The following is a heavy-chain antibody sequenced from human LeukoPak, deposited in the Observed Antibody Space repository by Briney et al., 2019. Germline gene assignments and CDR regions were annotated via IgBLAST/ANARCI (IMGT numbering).Heavy chain of an antibody. Sequence: GGSLRLSCAASGFTFSSYAMDWVRQAPGKGLEWVSGIFGSGGSTHYADSVKGRFTISRDNSKNTVYLQMNSLRAEDTAVYYCARADVDTAMAFDYWGQGTLVTVSS. D-gene: IGHD5-18*01. CDR2: IFGSGGST. V-gene: IGHV3-23*01. J-gene: IGHJ4*02. CDR3: ARADVDTAMAFDY. CDR1: GFTFSSYA.